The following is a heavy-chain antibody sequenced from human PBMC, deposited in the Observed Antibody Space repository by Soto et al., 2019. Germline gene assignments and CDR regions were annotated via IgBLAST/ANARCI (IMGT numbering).Heavy chain of an antibody. V-gene: IGHV3-33*01. D-gene: IGHD5-12*01. CDR3: ARDGSRGYSGYDLDF. Sequence: PVGSLRLSCAASAFSFSNYGMHWVRQAPGKGLEWVAVIWYDGSNKYYADSVKGRFTISRDNSKNTLYLQMNSLRAEDTAVYYCARDGSRGYSGYDLDFWGQGTLVTVSS. J-gene: IGHJ4*02. CDR1: AFSFSNYG. CDR2: IWYDGSNK.